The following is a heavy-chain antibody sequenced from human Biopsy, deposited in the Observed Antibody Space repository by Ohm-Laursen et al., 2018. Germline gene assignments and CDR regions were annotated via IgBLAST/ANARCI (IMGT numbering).Heavy chain of an antibody. D-gene: IGHD3-22*01. CDR2: VYYTGSI. J-gene: IGHJ2*01. CDR1: GDSISSYY. V-gene: IGHV4-59*01. CDR3: ARDRGYYSDRTVPEYFDL. Sequence: GTLSLTCTVSGDSISSYYWSWIRQPPGKGLQWIGYVYYTGSIDYNPSLQSRVTISVDTSKNHFSLRLRSVTPADTAIYYCARDRGYYSDRTVPEYFDLWGRGTLVTVSS.